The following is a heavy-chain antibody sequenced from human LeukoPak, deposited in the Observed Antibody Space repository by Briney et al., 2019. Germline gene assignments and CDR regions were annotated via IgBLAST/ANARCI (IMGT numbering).Heavy chain of an antibody. CDR1: GYTFTIYY. CDR2: INPSDGST. J-gene: IGHJ4*02. Sequence: ASVTVSCKASGYTFTIYYMHWVRQAPGQGLEWMGLINPSDGSTSYAQKFQGRVTMTRDTSTSTVYMELSSLRSEDTAVYYCARTPDYYDSSGYYTFDYWGQGTLVTVSS. V-gene: IGHV1-46*01. D-gene: IGHD3-22*01. CDR3: ARTPDYYDSSGYYTFDY.